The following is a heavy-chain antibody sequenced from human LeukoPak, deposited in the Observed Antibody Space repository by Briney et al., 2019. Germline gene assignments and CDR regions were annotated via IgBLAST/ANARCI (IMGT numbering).Heavy chain of an antibody. CDR2: ISYDGSNK. CDR3: ARDSELLRAFDI. Sequence: GGSLRLSCAASGFTFSSYGMHWVRQAPGKGLEWVAVISYDGSNKYYADSVKGRFTISRDNSKNTLYLQMNSLRAEDTAVYYCARDSELLRAFDIWGQGTMVTVSS. J-gene: IGHJ3*02. V-gene: IGHV3-30*03. CDR1: GFTFSSYG. D-gene: IGHD1-26*01.